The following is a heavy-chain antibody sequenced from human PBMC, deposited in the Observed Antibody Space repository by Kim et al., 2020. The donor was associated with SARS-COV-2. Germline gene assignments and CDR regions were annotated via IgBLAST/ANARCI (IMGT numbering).Heavy chain of an antibody. Sequence: SETLSLTCAVYGGSFSGYYWSWIRQPPGKGLEWIGEINHSGSTNYNPSLKSRVTISVDTSKNQFSLKLSSVTAADTAVYYCARCFSYCSGGSCRFYPYSSGWGVYYYYGMDVWGQGTTVTVSS. J-gene: IGHJ6*02. D-gene: IGHD2-15*01. CDR1: GGSFSGYY. CDR3: ARCFSYCSGGSCRFYPYSSGWGVYYYYGMDV. V-gene: IGHV4-34*01. CDR2: INHSGST.